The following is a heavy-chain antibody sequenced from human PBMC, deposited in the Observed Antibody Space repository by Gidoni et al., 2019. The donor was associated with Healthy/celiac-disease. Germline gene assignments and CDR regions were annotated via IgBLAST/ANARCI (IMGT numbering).Heavy chain of an antibody. Sequence: QVTLKESGPVLVKPTETLTLTCTVSGFSLSNARMGVSWIRQPPGKALEWLAHIFSNDEKSYSTSLKSRLTISKDTSKSQVVRTMTNMDPVDTATYYCARIRDYSSGWRYAFDIWGQGTMVTVSS. CDR1: GFSLSNARMG. CDR2: IFSNDEK. V-gene: IGHV2-26*01. D-gene: IGHD6-19*01. CDR3: ARIRDYSSGWRYAFDI. J-gene: IGHJ3*02.